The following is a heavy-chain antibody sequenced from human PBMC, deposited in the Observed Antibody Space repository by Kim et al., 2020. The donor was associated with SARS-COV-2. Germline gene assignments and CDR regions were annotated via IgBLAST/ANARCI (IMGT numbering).Heavy chain of an antibody. J-gene: IGHJ6*02. CDR3: ASPPVDTDVYYGMDV. Sequence: GGSLRLSCAASGFTVSSNYMSWVRQAPGKGLEWVSVIYSGGSTYYADSVKGRFTISRDNSKNTLYLQMNSLRAEDTAVYYCASPPVDTDVYYGMDVWGQGTTVTVSS. CDR2: IYSGGST. D-gene: IGHD5-18*01. V-gene: IGHV3-53*01. CDR1: GFTVSSNY.